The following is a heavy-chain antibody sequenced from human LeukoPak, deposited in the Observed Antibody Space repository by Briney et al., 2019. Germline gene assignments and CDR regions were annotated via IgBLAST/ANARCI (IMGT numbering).Heavy chain of an antibody. CDR2: INSDGSST. V-gene: IGHV3-74*01. D-gene: IGHD3-3*01. J-gene: IGHJ5*02. Sequence: TGGSLRLSCAASGFTFSSYWMHWVRQAPGKGLVWVSRINSDGSSTNYADSVKGRFTISRDNAKNTLYLQMNSLRAEDTAVYYCAKDLGGVARNWFDPWGQGTLVTVSS. CDR3: AKDLGGVARNWFDP. CDR1: GFTFSSYW.